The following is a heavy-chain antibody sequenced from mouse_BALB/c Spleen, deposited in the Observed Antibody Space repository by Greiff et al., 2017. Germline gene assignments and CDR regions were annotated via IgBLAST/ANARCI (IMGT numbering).Heavy chain of an antibody. V-gene: IGHV1S81*02. D-gene: IGHD2-2*01. Sequence: QVQLQQPGAELVKPGASVKLSCKASGYTFTSYWMHWVKQRPGQGLEWIGEINPSNGLTNYNEKFKSKATLTVDKSSSTAYMQLSSLTSEDSAVYYCARWLPSFAYWGQGTLVTVSA. CDR1: GYTFTSYW. CDR3: ARWLPSFAY. J-gene: IGHJ3*01. CDR2: INPSNGLT.